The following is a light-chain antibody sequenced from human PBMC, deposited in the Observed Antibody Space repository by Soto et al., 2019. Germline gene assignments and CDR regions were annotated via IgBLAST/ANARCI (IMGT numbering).Light chain of an antibody. Sequence: GDRATITCRASESISTWLAWYQQKPGKAPKLLIYGASSLESGVPPRFSGSGSGTDFTLTISSLQPEDFATYYCQQSYSTPYTFGQGTRLEIK. J-gene: IGKJ5*01. CDR2: GAS. CDR1: ESISTW. V-gene: IGKV1-39*01. CDR3: QQSYSTPYT.